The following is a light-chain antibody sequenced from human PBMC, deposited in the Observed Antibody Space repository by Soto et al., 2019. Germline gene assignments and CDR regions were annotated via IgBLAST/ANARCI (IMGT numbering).Light chain of an antibody. CDR2: KAS. Sequence: IQMTQSPSTLSGSVGDRVTITCRASQTISSWLAWYQQKPGKAPKLLIYKASTLKSGVPSRFSGSGSGTEFTLTISGLQPDDFAKYFCQQYSTYPSLTFGGGTKVDI. J-gene: IGKJ4*01. CDR3: QQYSTYPSLT. V-gene: IGKV1-5*03. CDR1: QTISSW.